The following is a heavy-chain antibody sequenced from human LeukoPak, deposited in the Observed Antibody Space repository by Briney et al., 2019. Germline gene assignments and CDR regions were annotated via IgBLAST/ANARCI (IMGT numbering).Heavy chain of an antibody. CDR2: IYPGDSDT. J-gene: IGHJ4*02. Sequence: GESLKISCKGSGYIFTSYWIGWVRQMPGKGLEWMGIIYPGDSDTRYSPSFQGQVTISADKSISTAYLQWSSLKTSDTGIYYCARQMRDCSGGTCYSRGFEYWGQGTQVIVSS. CDR1: GYIFTSYW. D-gene: IGHD2-15*01. V-gene: IGHV5-51*01. CDR3: ARQMRDCSGGTCYSRGFEY.